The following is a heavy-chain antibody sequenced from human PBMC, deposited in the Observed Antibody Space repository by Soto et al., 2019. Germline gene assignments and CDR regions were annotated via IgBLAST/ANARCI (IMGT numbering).Heavy chain of an antibody. J-gene: IGHJ3*02. Sequence: SETLSLTCTVSGGSISSGGYYWSWIRQHPGKGLEWIASFFIGGNTYYNPSLKSRVTISVDTSKNQFSLKLSSVTAADTAVYYCARKYGYAFDIWGQGTMVTVSS. CDR3: ARKYGYAFDI. CDR1: GGSISSGGYY. CDR2: FFIGGNT. V-gene: IGHV4-39*01. D-gene: IGHD4-17*01.